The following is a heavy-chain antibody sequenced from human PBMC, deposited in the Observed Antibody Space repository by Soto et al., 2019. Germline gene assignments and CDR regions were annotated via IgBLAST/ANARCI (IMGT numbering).Heavy chain of an antibody. Sequence: ASVKVSRKASGYTFTSYGISWVRQAPGQGLEWMGWISAYNGNTNYTQKLQGRVTMTTDTSTSTAYMELRSLRSDDTAVYYCARGEKLGGHKGDMATIGYWGQGTPVPVYS. J-gene: IGHJ1*01. D-gene: IGHD5-12*01. CDR3: ARGEKLGGHKGDMATIGY. CDR1: GYTFTSYG. V-gene: IGHV1-18*04. CDR2: ISAYNGNT.